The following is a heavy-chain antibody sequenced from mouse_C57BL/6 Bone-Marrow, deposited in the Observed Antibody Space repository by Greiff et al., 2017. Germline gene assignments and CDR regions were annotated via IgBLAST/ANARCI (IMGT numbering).Heavy chain of an antibody. Sequence: QVQLQQPGAELVKPGASVKMSCKASGYTFTSYWITWVKQRPGQGLEWIGDIYPGSGSTNYNEKFKSKATLTVDTSSSTAYMQLSSLTSEDSAVYYCARSYDGGSYAMDYWGQGTSVTVSS. CDR2: IYPGSGST. V-gene: IGHV1-55*01. J-gene: IGHJ4*01. CDR1: GYTFTSYW. D-gene: IGHD2-12*01. CDR3: ARSYDGGSYAMDY.